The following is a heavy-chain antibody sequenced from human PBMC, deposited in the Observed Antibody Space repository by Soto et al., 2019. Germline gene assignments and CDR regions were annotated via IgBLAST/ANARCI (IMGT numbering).Heavy chain of an antibody. CDR1: GGSISSSNW. D-gene: IGHD4-17*01. V-gene: IGHV4-4*02. CDR2: IYHSGST. J-gene: IGHJ5*02. Sequence: SETLSLTCAVSGGSISSSNWWSWVRQPPGKGLEWIGEIYHSGSTNYNPSLKSRVTISVDKSKNQFSLKLSSVTAADTAVYYCARSLKDSGDYFGHGWFDPWGQGTLVTVSS. CDR3: ARSLKDSGDYFGHGWFDP.